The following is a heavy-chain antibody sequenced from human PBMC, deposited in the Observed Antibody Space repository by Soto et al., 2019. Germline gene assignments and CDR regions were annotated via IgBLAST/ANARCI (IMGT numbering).Heavy chain of an antibody. CDR3: ARDGTLYDTSGYYYLY. CDR1: GGTFSRYA. V-gene: IGHV1-69*13. Sequence: ASLKVSCKASGGTFSRYAISWVRQAPGQGLEWMGGIIPMFGKANYAQKFQGRVTITADESTSTGYMELRSLISEDTAVYYCARDGTLYDTSGYYYLYWGQGTVVTVSS. CDR2: IIPMFGKA. J-gene: IGHJ4*02. D-gene: IGHD3-22*01.